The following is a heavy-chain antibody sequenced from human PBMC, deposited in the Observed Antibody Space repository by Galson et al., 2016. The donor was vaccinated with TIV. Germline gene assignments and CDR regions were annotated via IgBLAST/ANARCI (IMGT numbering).Heavy chain of an antibody. D-gene: IGHD6-19*01. CDR1: GFTFTDTW. J-gene: IGHJ6*02. V-gene: IGHV3-15*01. CDR2: IKGKGDGGTT. CDR3: TTITAVAGRSWVGARKGYYCGMDV. Sequence: SLRLSCAASGFTFTDTWMTWVRQAPGQGLEWLGRIKGKGDGGTTDYAAPVKGRFTISRDDSRNTLYLQMNSLKTDDTAVYYCTTITAVAGRSWVGARKGYYCGMDVWGQGATVTVSS.